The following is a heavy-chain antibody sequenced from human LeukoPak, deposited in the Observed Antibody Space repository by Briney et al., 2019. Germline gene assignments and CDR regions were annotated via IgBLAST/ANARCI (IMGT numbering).Heavy chain of an antibody. CDR1: GGSISSYY. D-gene: IGHD5-12*01. CDR3: ARHAENGCDRFDH. V-gene: IGHV4-59*08. Sequence: SSETLSLTCSVSGGSISSYYWSWIRQPPGKGLEWIGYIYDSGSTNYKSPLKSRATMSGDTSKNQFSLKLSSVTAADTAVYYCARHAENGCDRFDHWGQGTLVTVSS. CDR2: IYDSGST. J-gene: IGHJ4*02.